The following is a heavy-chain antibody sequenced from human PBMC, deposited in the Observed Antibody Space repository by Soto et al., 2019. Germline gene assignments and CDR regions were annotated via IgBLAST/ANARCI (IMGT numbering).Heavy chain of an antibody. CDR1: GFTFSSYE. CDR3: ARDRYPEYFDY. Sequence: GSLRLSCAASGFTFSSYEMNGVRQAPGEGLEWVSYISSSGSTIYYADSVKGRFTISRDNAKNSLYLQMNSLRAEDTAVYYWARDRYPEYFDYWGQGTLVTVSS. D-gene: IGHD3-16*02. CDR2: ISSSGSTI. V-gene: IGHV3-48*03. J-gene: IGHJ4*02.